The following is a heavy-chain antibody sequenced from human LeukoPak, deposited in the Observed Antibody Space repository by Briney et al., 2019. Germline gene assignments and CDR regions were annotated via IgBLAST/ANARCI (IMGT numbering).Heavy chain of an antibody. D-gene: IGHD3-10*01. CDR3: ARGGSGSQAFDF. J-gene: IGHJ4*02. V-gene: IGHV1-18*01. CDR1: GYSFTNYG. CDR2: ISVYNGNT. Sequence: ASVKVSCKASGYSFTNYGISWVRQAPGQGLEWMGWISVYNGNTDYAQKFQGRVTMTTDTSTGTAYMELRSLRSDDTAVYFCARGGSGSQAFDFWGQGTLVTVSS.